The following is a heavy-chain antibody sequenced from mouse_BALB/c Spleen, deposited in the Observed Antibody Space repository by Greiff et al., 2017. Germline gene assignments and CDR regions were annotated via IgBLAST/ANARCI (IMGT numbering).Heavy chain of an antibody. CDR3: ARGGLLNPFDY. Sequence: EVQVVESGPSLVKPSQTLSLTCSVTGDSITSGYWNWIRKFPGNKLEYMGYISYSGSTYYNPSLKSRISITRDTSKNQYYLQLNSVTTEDSATYYCARGGLLNPFDYWGQGTTLTVSS. CDR1: GDSITSGY. J-gene: IGHJ2*01. CDR2: ISYSGST. D-gene: IGHD1-3*01. V-gene: IGHV3-8*02.